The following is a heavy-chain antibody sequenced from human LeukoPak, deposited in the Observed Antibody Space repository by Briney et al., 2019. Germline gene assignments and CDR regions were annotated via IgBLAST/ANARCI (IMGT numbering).Heavy chain of an antibody. J-gene: IGHJ1*01. CDR1: GFTFSTYV. CDR2: ISGSGGST. CDR3: AKEGIDYDILTGYGSAEYFQR. D-gene: IGHD3-9*01. Sequence: GGSLRLSCAASGFTFSTYVMSWVRQAPGKGLEWVSAISGSGGSTYYADFVKGRITISRDNAKKTLYLQMSSLRVEDTAVYFCAKEGIDYDILTGYGSAEYFQRWGQGTLVTVSS. V-gene: IGHV3-23*01.